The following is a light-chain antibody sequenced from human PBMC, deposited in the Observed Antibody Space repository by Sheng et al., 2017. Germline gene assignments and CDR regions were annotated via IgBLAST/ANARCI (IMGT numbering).Light chain of an antibody. CDR3: QHFDSSLYT. Sequence: EIVLTQSPGTLSLSPGERATLSCRASQSFSSSFLAWYQQKPGQAPRLLIYGASSRATGIPDRFSGSGSGTDFTLTISRLEPEDFAVYYCQHFDSSLYTFGQGAKLEI. V-gene: IGKV3-20*01. CDR2: GAS. CDR1: QSFSSSF. J-gene: IGKJ2*01.